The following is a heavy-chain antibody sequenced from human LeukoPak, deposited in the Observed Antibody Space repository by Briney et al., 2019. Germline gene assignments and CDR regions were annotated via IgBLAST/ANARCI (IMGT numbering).Heavy chain of an antibody. V-gene: IGHV3-48*03. J-gene: IGHJ4*02. CDR2: ISSSGSTI. CDR3: ARVPSWIDY. Sequence: GGSLRLSCAASGFTFSSYEMHWVRQAPGKGLEWVSYISSSGSTIYYAGSVKGRFTISRDNAKNSLYLQMNSLRAEDTAVYYCARVPSWIDYWGQGTLVTVSS. D-gene: IGHD2-2*01. CDR1: GFTFSSYE.